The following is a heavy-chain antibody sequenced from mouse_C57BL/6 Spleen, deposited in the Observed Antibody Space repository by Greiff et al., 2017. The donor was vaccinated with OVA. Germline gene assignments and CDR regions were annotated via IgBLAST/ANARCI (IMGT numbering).Heavy chain of an antibody. CDR2: IDPSDSYT. Sequence: QVQLQQPGAELVKPGASVKLSCKASGYTFTSYWMQWVKQRPGQGLEWIGEIDPSDSYTNYNQKFKGKAPLTVDTSSSTAYMQLSSLTSEDSAVYYCARRGSYYGSDYYAMDYWGQGTSVTVSS. CDR3: ARRGSYYGSDYYAMDY. J-gene: IGHJ4*01. CDR1: GYTFTSYW. D-gene: IGHD1-1*01. V-gene: IGHV1-50*01.